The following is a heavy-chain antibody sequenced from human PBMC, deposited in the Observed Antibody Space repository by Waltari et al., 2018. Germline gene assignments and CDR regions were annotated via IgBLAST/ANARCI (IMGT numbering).Heavy chain of an antibody. D-gene: IGHD5-18*01. J-gene: IGHJ5*02. Sequence: EVQLVQSGAEVKKPGESLKISCKGSGYSFTSYWIGWVRQMPGKGLEWMGIIHPGDSDTRDSPSFQGQVTISADKSISTAYLQWSSLKASDTAMYYCARLLRYSYGSRWFDPWGQGTLVTVSS. CDR1: GYSFTSYW. V-gene: IGHV5-51*01. CDR3: ARLLRYSYGSRWFDP. CDR2: IHPGDSDT.